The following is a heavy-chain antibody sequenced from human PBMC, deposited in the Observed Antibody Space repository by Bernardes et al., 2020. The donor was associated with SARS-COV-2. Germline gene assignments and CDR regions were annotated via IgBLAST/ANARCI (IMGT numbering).Heavy chain of an antibody. CDR3: AKVVYYDFWSGYYLDY. Sequence: GGSLRLSCAASGFTFDDYAMHWVRQAPGKGLEWVSLISGDGGSTYYADSVKGRFTISRDNSKNSLYLQMNSLRTEDTALYYCAKVVYYDFWSGYYLDYWGQGTLVTVSS. V-gene: IGHV3-43*02. CDR1: GFTFDDYA. J-gene: IGHJ4*02. CDR2: ISGDGGST. D-gene: IGHD3-3*01.